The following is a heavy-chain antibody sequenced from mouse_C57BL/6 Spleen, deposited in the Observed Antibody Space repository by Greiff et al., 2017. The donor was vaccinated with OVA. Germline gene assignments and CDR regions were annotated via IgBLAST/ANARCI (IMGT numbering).Heavy chain of an antibody. D-gene: IGHD1-1*01. V-gene: IGHV1-26*01. CDR3: ARSFITPPFAY. CDR1: GYTFTDYY. J-gene: IGHJ3*01. CDR2: INPNNGGT. Sequence: VQLQQSGPELVKPGASVKISCKASGYTFTDYYMNWVKQSHGKSLEWIGDINPNNGGTSYNQKFKGKATLTVDKSSSTAYMELRSLTSEDSAVYYCARSFITPPFAYWGQGTLVTVSA.